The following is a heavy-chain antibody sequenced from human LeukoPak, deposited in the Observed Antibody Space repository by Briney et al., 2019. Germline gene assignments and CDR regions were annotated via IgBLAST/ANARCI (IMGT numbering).Heavy chain of an antibody. CDR1: GGSISSGDYY. D-gene: IGHD4-17*01. J-gene: IGHJ6*02. CDR2: IYYSGST. CDR3: ARGRATVTGYYYYYGMDV. Sequence: SETLSLTCTVSGGSISSGDYYWSWIRQPPGKGLEWIGYIYYSGSTYYNPSLKSRVTISVDTSKNQFSLKLSSVTAADTAVYYCARGRATVTGYYYYYGMDVWGQGTTVTVSS. V-gene: IGHV4-30-4*01.